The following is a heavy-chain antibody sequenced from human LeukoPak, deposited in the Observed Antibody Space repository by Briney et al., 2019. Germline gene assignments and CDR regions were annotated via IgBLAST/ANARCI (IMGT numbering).Heavy chain of an antibody. D-gene: IGHD5-18*01. V-gene: IGHV3-21*01. CDR2: ISSSSSYI. Sequence: GSLRLSCAASGCTFSNYSMNWVRQAPGKGLEWVASISSSSSYIYYADSVKGRFTISRDNAKNSLYLQMNSLRAEDTAVYYCARDGGGYSYGYAIDYWGQGTLVTVSS. J-gene: IGHJ4*02. CDR1: GCTFSNYS. CDR3: ARDGGGYSYGYAIDY.